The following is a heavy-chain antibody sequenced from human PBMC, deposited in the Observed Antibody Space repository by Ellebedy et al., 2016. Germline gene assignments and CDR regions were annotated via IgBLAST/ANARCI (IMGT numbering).Heavy chain of an antibody. J-gene: IGHJ4*02. Sequence: SVKVSCXASGFTFTSSAVQWVRQARGQRLEWIGWIVVGSGNTNYAQKFQERVTITRDMSTSTAYMELSSLRSEDTAVYYCAAPRYGSGSFPFDYWGQGTLVTVSS. D-gene: IGHD3-10*01. V-gene: IGHV1-58*01. CDR3: AAPRYGSGSFPFDY. CDR1: GFTFTSSA. CDR2: IVVGSGNT.